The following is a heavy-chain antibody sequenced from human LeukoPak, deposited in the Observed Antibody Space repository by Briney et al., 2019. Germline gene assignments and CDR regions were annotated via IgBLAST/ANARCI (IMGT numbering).Heavy chain of an antibody. CDR1: GFTFSSYV. CDR3: AKENYYDILTGYSYEFDY. CDR2: ISGSGGST. V-gene: IGHV3-23*01. D-gene: IGHD3-9*01. J-gene: IGHJ4*02. Sequence: PGGSLRLSCAASGFTFSSYVLSWVRQAPGKGLEWVSGISGSGGSTYYADSVKGRFTISRDNSKNTLYLQMNSLRAEDTAVYYCAKENYYDILTGYSYEFDYWGQGTLVTVSS.